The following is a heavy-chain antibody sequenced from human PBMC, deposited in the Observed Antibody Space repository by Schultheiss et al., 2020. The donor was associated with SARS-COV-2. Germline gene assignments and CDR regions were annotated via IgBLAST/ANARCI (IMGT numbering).Heavy chain of an antibody. CDR2: IYWDDDK. D-gene: IGHD3-22*01. Sequence: SGPTLVKPTQTLTLTCTFSGFSLSTSGVGVGWIRQPPGKALEWLALIYWDDDKYYSTSLKTRLTISKDTSKNQVVLTMTNMDPVDTATYYCARMDVYDSSGRGAFDIWGQGTMVTVSS. CDR3: ARMDVYDSSGRGAFDI. CDR1: GFSLSTSGVG. J-gene: IGHJ3*02. V-gene: IGHV2-70*01.